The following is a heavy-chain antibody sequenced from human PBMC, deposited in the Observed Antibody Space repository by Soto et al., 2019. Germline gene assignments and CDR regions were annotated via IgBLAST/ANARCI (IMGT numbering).Heavy chain of an antibody. CDR3: VRDEGSHSVRGEGAAFDL. J-gene: IGHJ3*01. V-gene: IGHV3-21*06. Sequence: EVQLVESGGGLVKPGGSLRLSCAASGFTFSSYNMNWVRQPPGKGLEWVSSITYSRNYIYYADSVKGRFTISRDDAKNSLFLQVNSLGGEDTAVYYCVRDEGSHSVRGEGAAFDLWGQGTLVTVSS. CDR1: GFTFSSYN. CDR2: ITYSRNYI. D-gene: IGHD3-10*01.